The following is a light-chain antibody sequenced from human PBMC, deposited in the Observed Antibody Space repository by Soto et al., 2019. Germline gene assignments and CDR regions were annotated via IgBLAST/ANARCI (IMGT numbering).Light chain of an antibody. V-gene: IGLV2-14*01. J-gene: IGLJ1*01. CDR3: SSFTSTSTLYV. CDR1: SSDVGGYKY. CDR2: DVS. Sequence: QSVLTQPASVSGSPGQSITISCAGTSSDVGGYKYVSWYQQHPGKAPKLIISDVSDRPSGVSTRFSGSRSGNTAFLTISGLQAEDEADYYCSSFTSTSTLYVFGTGTKLTVL.